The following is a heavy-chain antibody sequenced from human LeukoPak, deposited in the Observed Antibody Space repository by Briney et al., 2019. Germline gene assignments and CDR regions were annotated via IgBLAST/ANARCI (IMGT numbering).Heavy chain of an antibody. CDR1: GGSITNYY. CDR2: IYTSGIT. J-gene: IGHJ4*02. CDR3: ARDQGYSSSWGDY. D-gene: IGHD6-13*01. V-gene: IGHV4-4*07. Sequence: SETLSLTCTVSGGSITNYYWNWIRQPAGRGLEWIGRIYTSGITNYSPSLESRVTMSVDTSKNQFSLKMTSVTAADTAVYYCARDQGYSSSWGDYWGQGTLVTVSS.